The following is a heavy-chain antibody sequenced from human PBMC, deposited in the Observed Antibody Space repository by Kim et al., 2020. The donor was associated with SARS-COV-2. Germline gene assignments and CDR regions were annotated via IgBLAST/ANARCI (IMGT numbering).Heavy chain of an antibody. CDR3: AKGADSSSWYWWGAFDI. CDR1: GFTFSSYA. D-gene: IGHD6-13*01. J-gene: IGHJ3*02. CDR2: ISGSGGST. V-gene: IGHV3-23*01. Sequence: GGSLRLSCAASGFTFSSYAMSWVRQAPGKGLEWVSAISGSGGSTYYADSVKGRFTISRDNSKNTLYLQMNSLRAEDTAVYYCAKGADSSSWYWWGAFDIWGQGTMVTVSS.